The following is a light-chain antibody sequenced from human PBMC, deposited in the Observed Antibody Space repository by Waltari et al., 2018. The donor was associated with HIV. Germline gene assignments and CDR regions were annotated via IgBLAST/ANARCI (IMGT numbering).Light chain of an antibody. J-gene: IGLJ3*02. V-gene: IGLV1-47*01. Sequence: QSVLTQPPSESGAPGQTVTISCSGSTSNVATQWVHCYQQLPGTAPKLLIYRNYQRPSGVPDRFSSSKSGASASLIISGLRSEDEADYFCGVWDSTLKQWLFGGRTKLTVL. CDR1: TSNVATQW. CDR3: GVWDSTLKQWL. CDR2: RNY.